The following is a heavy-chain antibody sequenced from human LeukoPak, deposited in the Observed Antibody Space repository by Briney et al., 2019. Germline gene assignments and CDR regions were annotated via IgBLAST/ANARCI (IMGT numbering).Heavy chain of an antibody. V-gene: IGHV4-31*03. D-gene: IGHD6-19*01. CDR3: ARAVAGAYYFDY. CDR1: GGSISSGDYY. CDR2: IFYSGST. Sequence: SETLSLTCTVSGGSISSGDYYWSWIRQHPGKGLEWIGYIFYSGSTYYNSSLKSRATISVDTSKNQFSLKLSSVTAADTAVFYCARAVAGAYYFDYWGQGTLVTVSS. J-gene: IGHJ4*02.